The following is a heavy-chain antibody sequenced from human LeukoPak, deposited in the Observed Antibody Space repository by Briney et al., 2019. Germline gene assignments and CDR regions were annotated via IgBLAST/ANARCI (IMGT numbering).Heavy chain of an antibody. CDR1: GFTFSSYA. J-gene: IGHJ4*02. D-gene: IGHD3-9*01. CDR3: ARDGILTGFFPH. CDR2: ISGSGGST. Sequence: PGGSLRLSCAASGFTFSSYAMSWVRQAPGKGLEWVSAISGSGGSTYYADSVKGRFTISRDNSKNSLYLQMNSLRAEDTAVYYCARDGILTGFFPHWGQGTLVTVSS. V-gene: IGHV3-23*01.